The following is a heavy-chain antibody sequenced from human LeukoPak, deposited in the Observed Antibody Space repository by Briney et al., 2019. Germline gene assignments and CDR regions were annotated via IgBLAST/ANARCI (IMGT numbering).Heavy chain of an antibody. D-gene: IGHD5-18*01. V-gene: IGHV5-51*01. CDR1: GYSFTSYW. CDR2: IYPGDSDT. J-gene: IGHJ4*02. CDR3: ARLGRYNYGLIDY. Sequence: RGESLKFSCRGSGYSFTSYWIGCGRQMPGKNLEWMGMIYPGDSDTRYSPSFQGQVTISADKSISTAYLQWSTLKASDTAMYYCARLGRYNYGLIDYWGQGTLVTAS.